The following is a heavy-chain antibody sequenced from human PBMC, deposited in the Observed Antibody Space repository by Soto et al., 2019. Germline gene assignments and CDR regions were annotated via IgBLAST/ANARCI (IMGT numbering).Heavy chain of an antibody. Sequence: QVQLVESGGGVVQPGRSLRLSCAASGFTFSSYAMHWVRQAPGKGLEWVAVISYDGSNKYYAESVKGRFTISRDNSKNTLYLQMNSLRAEDTAVYYCARDPVLAFVAAYYFDYWGQGNLVTVSS. CDR3: ARDPVLAFVAAYYFDY. D-gene: IGHD6-19*01. V-gene: IGHV3-30-3*01. J-gene: IGHJ4*02. CDR2: ISYDGSNK. CDR1: GFTFSSYA.